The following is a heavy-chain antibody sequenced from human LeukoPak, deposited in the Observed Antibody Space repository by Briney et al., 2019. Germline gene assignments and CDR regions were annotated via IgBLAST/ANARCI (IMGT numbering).Heavy chain of an antibody. CDR2: IYYSGST. CDR1: GGSISSSSYY. J-gene: IGHJ4*02. Sequence: PSETLSLTCTVSGGSISSSSYYWGWIRQPPGKGLEWIGSIYYSGSTYYNPSLKSRVTISVDKSKNQFSLKLSSVTAADTAVYYCARDLLPSLYGSGSSPNFDYWGQGTLVTVSS. V-gene: IGHV4-39*07. D-gene: IGHD3-10*01. CDR3: ARDLLPSLYGSGSSPNFDY.